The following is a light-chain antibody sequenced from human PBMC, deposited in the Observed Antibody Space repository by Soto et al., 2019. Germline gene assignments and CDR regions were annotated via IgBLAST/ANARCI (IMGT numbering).Light chain of an antibody. V-gene: IGLV2-14*01. J-gene: IGLJ1*01. CDR2: GVT. CDR1: SSDVGGYNY. CDR3: SCSNSASTLLYL. Sequence: QSALTQPASVSGSPGQSITISCTGTSSDVGGYNYVSWYQQHPGIAPKLLIYGVTNRPSGVSTRFSGSKSGNTASLTISGVQAEDDADYHCSCSNSASTLLYLFGTGTKVTVL.